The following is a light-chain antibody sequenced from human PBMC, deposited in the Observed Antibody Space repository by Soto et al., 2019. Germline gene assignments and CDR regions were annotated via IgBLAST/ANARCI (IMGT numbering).Light chain of an antibody. CDR2: DAS. Sequence: EIVLTQSPATLSLSPGERATLSCGASQNLGTYLAWYQQKPGKAPRLLIYDASNRATGIPARFSGSGSGTDLTLTISSLEPEDFAVYYCQQRNDSPITFGQGTRLEIK. V-gene: IGKV3-11*01. J-gene: IGKJ5*01. CDR1: QNLGTY. CDR3: QQRNDSPIT.